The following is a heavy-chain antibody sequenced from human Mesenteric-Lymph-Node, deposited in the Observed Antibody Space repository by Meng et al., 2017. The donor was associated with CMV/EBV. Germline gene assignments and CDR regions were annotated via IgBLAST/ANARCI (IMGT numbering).Heavy chain of an antibody. J-gene: IGHJ4*02. CDR1: GFTFSSYA. CDR3: AKDPYCSSTSCPDYGDRDY. D-gene: IGHD2-2*01. V-gene: IGHV3-23*01. CDR2: IIGSGGST. Sequence: GESLKISCAASGFTFSSYAMSWVRQAPGKGLEWVSYIIGSGGSTYYADSVKGRFTISRDNSKNTLYLQMNSLRAEDTAVYYCAKDPYCSSTSCPDYGDRDYWGQGTLVTVSS.